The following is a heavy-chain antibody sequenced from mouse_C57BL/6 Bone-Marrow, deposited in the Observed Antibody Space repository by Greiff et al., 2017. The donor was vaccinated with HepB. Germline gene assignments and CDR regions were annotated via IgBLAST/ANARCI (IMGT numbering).Heavy chain of an antibody. CDR1: GFTFSDYG. Sequence: EVNLVESGGGLVQPGGSLKLSCAASGFTFSDYGMAWVRQAPRKGPEWVAFISNLAYSIYYADTVTGRFTISRENAKNTLYLEMSSLRSEDTAMYYCARVPYYGSSSYAMDYWGQGTSVTVSS. V-gene: IGHV5-15*01. J-gene: IGHJ4*01. CDR2: ISNLAYSI. CDR3: ARVPYYGSSSYAMDY. D-gene: IGHD1-1*01.